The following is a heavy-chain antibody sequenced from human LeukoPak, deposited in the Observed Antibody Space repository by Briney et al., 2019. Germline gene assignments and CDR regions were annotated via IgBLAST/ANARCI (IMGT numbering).Heavy chain of an antibody. CDR2: FDPEDGET. Sequence: ASVTVSCEVSGYTLTELSMHWVRQAPGKGVEWMGGFDPEDGETIYAQKFQGRVTMTEDTSTDTAYMELSSLRSEDTAVYCCATDYDILTGYANWGQGTLVTVSS. CDR3: ATDYDILTGYAN. CDR1: GYTLTELS. V-gene: IGHV1-24*01. D-gene: IGHD3-9*01. J-gene: IGHJ4*02.